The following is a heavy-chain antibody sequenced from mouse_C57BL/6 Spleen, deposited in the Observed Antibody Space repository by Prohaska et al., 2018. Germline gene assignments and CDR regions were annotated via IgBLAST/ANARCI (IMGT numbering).Heavy chain of an antibody. J-gene: IGHJ1*03. V-gene: IGHV1-18*01. CDR3: ARSPIYYYGSSYWYFDV. Sequence: HGKSLEWIGDINPNNGGTIYNQKFKGKATLTVDKSSSTAYMELRSLTSEDTAVYYCARSPIYYYGSSYWYFDVWGTGTTVTVSS. CDR2: INPNNGGT. D-gene: IGHD1-1*01.